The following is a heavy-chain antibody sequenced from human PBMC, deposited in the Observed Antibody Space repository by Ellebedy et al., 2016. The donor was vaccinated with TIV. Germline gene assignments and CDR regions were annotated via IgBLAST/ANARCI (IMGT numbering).Heavy chain of an antibody. Sequence: GESLKISCAASGFTFSSYAMTWVRQAPGKGLEWVSAITYSGGRTYYADSVKGRFTLSRDNSKNTLYLQMNSLRAEDTAVYYCAKVAAGPGGVWVFDYWGQGTLVTVSS. V-gene: IGHV3-23*01. CDR1: GFTFSSYA. CDR3: AKVAAGPGGVWVFDY. J-gene: IGHJ4*02. CDR2: ITYSGGRT. D-gene: IGHD6-6*01.